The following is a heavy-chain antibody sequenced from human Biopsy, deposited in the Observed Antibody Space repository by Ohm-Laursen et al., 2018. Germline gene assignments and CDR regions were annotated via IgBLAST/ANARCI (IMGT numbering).Heavy chain of an antibody. D-gene: IGHD3-16*01. Sequence: SLRLSCAASGFIFDDYAMHWVRQAPGKGLEWVSGISWDSGRIDYADSVKGRFTISRDNAKNSLYLQMNSLRAEDTALYYCAEDSGGSPLGELFHWGQGNLVTVSS. J-gene: IGHJ4*02. CDR1: GFIFDDYA. CDR3: AEDSGGSPLGELFH. V-gene: IGHV3-9*01. CDR2: ISWDSGRI.